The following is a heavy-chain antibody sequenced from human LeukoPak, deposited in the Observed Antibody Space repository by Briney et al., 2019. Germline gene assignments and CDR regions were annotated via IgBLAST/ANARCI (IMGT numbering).Heavy chain of an antibody. Sequence: SVKVSCKASGGTFSSYAISWVRQAPGQGLEWMGRIIPILGIANYAQKFQGRVTITADKSTSTAYMELSSLRSEDTAVYYCARGKLRELLGYWGQGTLVTVSS. J-gene: IGHJ4*02. CDR1: GGTFSSYA. V-gene: IGHV1-69*04. CDR2: IIPILGIA. D-gene: IGHD1-7*01. CDR3: ARGKLRELLGY.